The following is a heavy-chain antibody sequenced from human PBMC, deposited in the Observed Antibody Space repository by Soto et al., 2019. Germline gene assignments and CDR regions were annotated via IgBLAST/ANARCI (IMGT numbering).Heavy chain of an antibody. D-gene: IGHD6-13*01. J-gene: IGHJ6*02. Sequence: LSCAASGFTFSDYYMSWIRQAPGKGLEWVSYISSSSSYTNYADSVKGRFTISRDNAKNSLYLQMNSLRAEDTAVYYCARDGEAGTYYYGMDVWGQGTTVTVSS. V-gene: IGHV3-11*06. CDR1: GFTFSDYY. CDR3: ARDGEAGTYYYGMDV. CDR2: ISSSSSYT.